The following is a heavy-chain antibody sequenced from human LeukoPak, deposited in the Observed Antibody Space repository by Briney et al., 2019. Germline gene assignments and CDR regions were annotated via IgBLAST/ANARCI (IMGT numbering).Heavy chain of an antibody. V-gene: IGHV4-34*01. CDR3: ARSEESIAVAGTFDY. D-gene: IGHD6-19*01. CDR2: INHSGST. J-gene: IGHJ4*02. Sequence: SETLSLTCAVYGGSFSGYYWSWIRQPPGKGLEWIGEINHSGSTNYNPSLKSRVTISVDTSKNQFSLKLSSVTAADTAVYYSARSEESIAVAGTFDYWGQGTLVTVSS. CDR1: GGSFSGYY.